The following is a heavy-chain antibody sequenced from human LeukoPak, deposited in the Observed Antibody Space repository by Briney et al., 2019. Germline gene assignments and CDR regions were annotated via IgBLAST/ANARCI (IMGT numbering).Heavy chain of an antibody. CDR2: ISGSGGST. CDR1: GFTFSNYA. Sequence: GGSLRLSCAASGFTFSNYAMSWVRQAPGKGLEWVSAISGSGGSTYYADSVKGRFTISRDNSKNTLYLQMNSLRAEDTAVYYCAKLKGPTMVRGVSDYWGQGTLVTVSS. V-gene: IGHV3-23*01. D-gene: IGHD3-10*01. CDR3: AKLKGPTMVRGVSDY. J-gene: IGHJ4*02.